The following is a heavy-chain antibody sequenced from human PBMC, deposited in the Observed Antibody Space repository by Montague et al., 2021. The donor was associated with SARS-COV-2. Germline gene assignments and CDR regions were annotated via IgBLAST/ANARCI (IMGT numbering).Heavy chain of an antibody. CDR1: GDSITNHY. V-gene: IGHV4-4*07. CDR2: MHFTGKT. CDR3: ARDSFDFGGERRGAMDV. D-gene: IGHD3-16*01. Sequence: SETLSLTCSVSGDSITNHYWSWIRQPAGKGLEWIGRMHFTGKTNFSPFFSSRLTMSADTSKNQFSLKLTSVTAADTAIYCCARDSFDFGGERRGAMDVWGQGTLVTVSS. J-gene: IGHJ4*02.